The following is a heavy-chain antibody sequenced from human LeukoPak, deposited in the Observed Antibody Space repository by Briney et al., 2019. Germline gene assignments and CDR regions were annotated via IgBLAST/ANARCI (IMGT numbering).Heavy chain of an antibody. J-gene: IGHJ6*02. CDR2: INSDSSIT. CDR1: GFTFSSYA. Sequence: GGSLRLSCAASGFTFSSYAMSWVRQAPGKGLVWVSRINSDSSITSYADSVKGRFTTSRDNAKNTLYLQMNSLRADDTAVYYCARGGAGRYYYYGMDVWGQGTTVTVSS. CDR3: ARGGAGRYYYYGMDV. V-gene: IGHV3-74*01. D-gene: IGHD1-26*01.